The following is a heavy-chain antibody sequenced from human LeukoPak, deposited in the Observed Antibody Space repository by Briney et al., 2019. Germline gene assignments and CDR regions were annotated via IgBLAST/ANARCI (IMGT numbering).Heavy chain of an antibody. CDR2: INPSGGST. J-gene: IGHJ4*02. V-gene: IGHV1-46*01. Sequence: ASVKVSCKASGYTFTSYYMHWVRQAPGQGLEWMGIINPSGGSTSYAQKSQGRVTMTRDTSTSTVYMELSSLRSEDTAVYYCARDPRIAAAGTSQYFDYWGQGTLVTVSS. CDR3: ARDPRIAAAGTSQYFDY. CDR1: GYTFTSYY. D-gene: IGHD6-13*01.